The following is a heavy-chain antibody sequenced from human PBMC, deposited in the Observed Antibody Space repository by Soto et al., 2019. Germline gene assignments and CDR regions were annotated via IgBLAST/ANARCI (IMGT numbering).Heavy chain of an antibody. J-gene: IGHJ5*02. D-gene: IGHD3-22*01. Sequence: GGSLRLSCAASGFTFRDYYMSWIRQAPGKGLEWISHISDSATTMYYADSVKGRFTISRDNARKSLFLHMNSLRAEDTAVYYCARDTAFISSGLFNPWGQGTLVTVSS. CDR1: GFTFRDYY. CDR2: ISDSATTM. V-gene: IGHV3-11*01. CDR3: ARDTAFISSGLFNP.